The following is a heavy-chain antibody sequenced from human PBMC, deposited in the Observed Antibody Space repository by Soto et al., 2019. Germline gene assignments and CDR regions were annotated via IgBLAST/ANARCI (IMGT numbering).Heavy chain of an antibody. CDR3: ATMTTVTSAY. CDR1: GFTFSSYS. D-gene: IGHD4-4*01. Sequence: EVQLVESGGGLVKPGGSLRLSCAASGFTFSSYSMNWVRQAPGKGLEWVSSISSSSSYIYYADSVKGRFTISRDNAKNSLYPQMNSLRAEDTAVYYWATMTTVTSAYWGQGTLGTVSS. V-gene: IGHV3-21*01. J-gene: IGHJ4*02. CDR2: ISSSSSYI.